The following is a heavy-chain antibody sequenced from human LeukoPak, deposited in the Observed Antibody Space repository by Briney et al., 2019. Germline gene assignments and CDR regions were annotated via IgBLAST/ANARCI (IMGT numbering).Heavy chain of an antibody. D-gene: IGHD6-13*01. J-gene: IGHJ4*02. CDR1: GFTFSSYS. V-gene: IGHV3-48*01. CDR3: ARGEDAQQPDY. CDR2: ISSSSSTI. Sequence: PGGSLRLSCAASGFTFSSYSMNWVRQAPGKGLEWVSYISSSSSTIYYADSVKGRFTISRDNSKNTLYLQMNSLRAEDTAVYYCARGEDAQQPDYWGQGTLVTVSS.